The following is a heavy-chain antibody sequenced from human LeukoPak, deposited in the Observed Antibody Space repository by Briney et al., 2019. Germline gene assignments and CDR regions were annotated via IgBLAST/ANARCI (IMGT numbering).Heavy chain of an antibody. CDR2: SSASGDST. J-gene: IGHJ4*02. D-gene: IGHD4-17*01. V-gene: IGHV3-23*01. Sequence: GGSLRLSCAASGITFSNYVMSWVRQAPGKGLEWVSASSASGDSTYYADSVKGRFTISRDNSKNTLYLQMNSLRAEDTAVYYCAKIYGDYVLHYFDYWGQGTLVTVSS. CDR1: GITFSNYV. CDR3: AKIYGDYVLHYFDY.